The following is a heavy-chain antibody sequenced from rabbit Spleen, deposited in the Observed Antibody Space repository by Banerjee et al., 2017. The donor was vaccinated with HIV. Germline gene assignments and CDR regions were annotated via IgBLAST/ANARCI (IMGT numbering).Heavy chain of an antibody. J-gene: IGHJ4*01. V-gene: IGHV1S40*01. CDR3: ARCPSTYYNL. D-gene: IGHD1-1*01. CDR2: IDAGSSGST. Sequence: QSLEESGGDLVKPGASLTLTCKASGFSFSSGYDMCWVRQAPGKGLEWIACIDAGSSGSTYYASWAKGRFTISRTSSTTVTLQMTSLTAADTATYFCARCPSTYYNLWGQGTLVTVS. CDR1: GFSFSSGYD.